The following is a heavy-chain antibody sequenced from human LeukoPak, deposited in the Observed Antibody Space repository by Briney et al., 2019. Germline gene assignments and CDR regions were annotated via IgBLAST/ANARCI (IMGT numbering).Heavy chain of an antibody. Sequence: PSQTLSLTCTVSGDSISSGDYYWSWIRQPAGKGLEWIGRISSSGSTNYNPSLKSRVTISVDTSKNQFSLKLSSVTAADTAVYYCVRGGQLWYRPQRMDVWGKGTTVTVSS. V-gene: IGHV4-61*02. CDR1: GDSISSGDYY. J-gene: IGHJ6*03. CDR3: VRGGQLWYRPQRMDV. D-gene: IGHD5-18*01. CDR2: ISSSGST.